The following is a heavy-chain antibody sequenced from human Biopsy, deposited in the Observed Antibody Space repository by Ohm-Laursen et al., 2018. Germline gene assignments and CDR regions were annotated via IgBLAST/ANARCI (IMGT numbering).Heavy chain of an antibody. CDR2: VYYTGST. CDR3: ARDRGYYSDRTVPGYFDL. Sequence: SETLSLTCIVSGDSISSYYWSWIRQPPGQGLQWIGYVYYTGSTDYNPSLQSRVTISVDTSTNHFSLRLRSVTPADTAIYYCARDRGYYSDRTVPGYFDLWGRGTLVTVSS. CDR1: GDSISSYY. V-gene: IGHV4-59*01. J-gene: IGHJ2*01. D-gene: IGHD3-22*01.